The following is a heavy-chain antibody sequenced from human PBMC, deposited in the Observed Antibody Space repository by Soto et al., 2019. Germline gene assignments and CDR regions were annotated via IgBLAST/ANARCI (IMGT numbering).Heavy chain of an antibody. CDR3: ARDRKEDIVVEVAATNYYYYGMDV. J-gene: IGHJ6*02. V-gene: IGHV3-30-3*01. D-gene: IGHD2-15*01. CDR1: GFTFSSYA. CDR2: ISYDGSNK. Sequence: QVQLVESGGGVVQPGRSLRLSCAASGFTFSSYAMHWVRQAPGKGLEWVAVISYDGSNKYYADSVKGRFTISRDNSKNTLYLQMNSLRAEDTAVYYCARDRKEDIVVEVAATNYYYYGMDVWGQGTTVTVSS.